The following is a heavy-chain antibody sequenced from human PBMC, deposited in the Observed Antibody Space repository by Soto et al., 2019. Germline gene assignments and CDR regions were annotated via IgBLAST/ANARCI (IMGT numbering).Heavy chain of an antibody. V-gene: IGHV1-3*01. CDR1: GYTFTSYA. D-gene: IGHD6-13*01. CDR2: INAGNGNT. J-gene: IGHJ6*02. Sequence: ASVKVSCKASGYTFTSYAMHWVRQAPGQRLEWMGWINAGNGNTKYSQKFQGRVTITRDTSASTAYMELSSLRSEDTAVYYCAGLKGSEYSSSWNYYYGMDVWGQGTSVTVSS. CDR3: AGLKGSEYSSSWNYYYGMDV.